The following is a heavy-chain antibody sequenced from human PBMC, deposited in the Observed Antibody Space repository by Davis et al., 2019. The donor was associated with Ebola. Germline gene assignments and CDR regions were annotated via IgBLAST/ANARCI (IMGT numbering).Heavy chain of an antibody. D-gene: IGHD2-15*01. CDR2: IYYSGST. CDR3: ARALGYCRFDP. J-gene: IGHJ5*02. V-gene: IGHV4-59*12. Sequence: SETLSLTCTVSGGSISSYYWSWIRQPPGKGLEWIGYIYYSGSTNYNPSLKSRVTISVDTSKNQFSLKLSSVTAADTAVYYCARALGYCRFDPWGQGTLVTVSS. CDR1: GGSISSYY.